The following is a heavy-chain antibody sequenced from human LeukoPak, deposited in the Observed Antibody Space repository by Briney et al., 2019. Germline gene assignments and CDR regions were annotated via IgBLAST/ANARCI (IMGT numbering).Heavy chain of an antibody. CDR1: GGPISGYY. Sequence: PSETLSLTCTVSGGPISGYYWIWIRQPPGKGLEWIGYFYYSGVTKYNASLKSRVTMSVDMSKKQFSLRLSSVTAADTAMFYCTRQAIVGRLPPLVWGQGILFSVSS. CDR3: TRQAIVGRLPPLV. D-gene: IGHD2-21*01. V-gene: IGHV4-59*01. J-gene: IGHJ4*02. CDR2: FYYSGVT.